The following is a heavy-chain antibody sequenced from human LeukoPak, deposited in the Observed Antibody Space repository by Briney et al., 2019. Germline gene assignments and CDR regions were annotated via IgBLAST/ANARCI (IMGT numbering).Heavy chain of an antibody. CDR1: GGSISSGGYY. V-gene: IGHV4-31*03. Sequence: SETLSLSCTVSGGSISSGGYYWSWIRQHPGKGLEWIGYIYYSGSTYYNPSLKSRVTISVDTSKNQFSLKPSSVTAADTAVYYCARDRYTHYDSSGYSSSHFDYWGQGTLVTVSS. CDR2: IYYSGST. CDR3: ARDRYTHYDSSGYSSSHFDY. D-gene: IGHD3-22*01. J-gene: IGHJ4*02.